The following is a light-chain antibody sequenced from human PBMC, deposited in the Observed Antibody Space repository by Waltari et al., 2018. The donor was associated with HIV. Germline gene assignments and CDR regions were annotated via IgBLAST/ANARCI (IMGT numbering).Light chain of an antibody. CDR2: AAS. Sequence: DIQIIQSPSSLSASIGDRVTITCQTSQYINMYLNWYQQKPGKAPSLLIFAASTVHTGVPSRFSASASGTTFSLAISSLQPDDIATYYCQQTFTTPLTFGAGTKIEI. CDR1: QYINMY. V-gene: IGKV1-39*01. J-gene: IGKJ4*01. CDR3: QQTFTTPLT.